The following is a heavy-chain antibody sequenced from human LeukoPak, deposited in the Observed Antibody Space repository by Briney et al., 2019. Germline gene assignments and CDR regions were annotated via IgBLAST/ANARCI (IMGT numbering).Heavy chain of an antibody. J-gene: IGHJ4*02. Sequence: GGSLRLSCAASGFTFSSYGMHWVRQAPGKGLEWVAVIWYDGSNKYYADSVKGRFTISRDNSKNALYLQMNSLRAEDTAVYYCARDSRYDILTGPLDYWGQGTLVTVSS. CDR2: IWYDGSNK. CDR1: GFTFSSYG. D-gene: IGHD3-9*01. V-gene: IGHV3-33*01. CDR3: ARDSRYDILTGPLDY.